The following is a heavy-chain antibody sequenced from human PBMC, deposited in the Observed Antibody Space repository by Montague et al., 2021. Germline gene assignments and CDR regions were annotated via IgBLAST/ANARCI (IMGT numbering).Heavy chain of an antibody. CDR2: INPNGSST. V-gene: IGHV3-74*01. CDR1: GFTFSTSW. CDR3: ARAGYYGGLDI. Sequence: SLRLSCAAPGFTFSTSWIHWVRQAPGKGLVWVSRINPNGSSTHYADSVTGRFTISRDNGKNTLYLQMNSLRAEDTAVYFCARAGYYGGLDIWGQGTMVTASS. J-gene: IGHJ3*02. D-gene: IGHD2-21*01.